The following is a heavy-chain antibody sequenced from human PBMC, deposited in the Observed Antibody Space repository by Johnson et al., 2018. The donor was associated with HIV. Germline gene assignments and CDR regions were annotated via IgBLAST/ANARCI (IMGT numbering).Heavy chain of an antibody. Sequence: VQLVESGGGLVKPGGSLRLSCAASGFSFSDYYMSWIRQAPGTGVEWVGHINSKRDGGQTDSAAPVKGRFTISRDDSKSMVYLQMNSLKTEDTAVYYCTTEPFAFDIWGQGTMVTVSS. CDR1: GFSFSDYY. V-gene: IGHV3-15*01. CDR3: TTEPFAFDI. J-gene: IGHJ3*02. CDR2: INSKRDGGQT.